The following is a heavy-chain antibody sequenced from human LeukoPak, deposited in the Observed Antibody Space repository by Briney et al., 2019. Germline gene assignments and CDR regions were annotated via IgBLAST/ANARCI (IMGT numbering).Heavy chain of an antibody. Sequence: GGSLRLSCAASGFTFSSIWMHWVRQAPGKGLVWVSRIKGDGSGTSYADSVEGRFTISRDNAKNTLYLQMNSLRVEDTAVYYCVKDYYGPSYWGQGTLVTVSS. CDR2: IKGDGSGT. D-gene: IGHD3-10*01. J-gene: IGHJ4*02. V-gene: IGHV3-74*01. CDR3: VKDYYGPSY. CDR1: GFTFSSIW.